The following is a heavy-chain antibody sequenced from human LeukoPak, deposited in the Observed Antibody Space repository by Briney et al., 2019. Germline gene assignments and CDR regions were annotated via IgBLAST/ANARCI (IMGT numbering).Heavy chain of an antibody. D-gene: IGHD2-2*01. V-gene: IGHV3-66*01. Sequence: GGSLRLSCAASDLSVSDKNMNWVRQAPGKGLEWVSIICGDDAAYCADSVKGRFTISRDRSKNTLFLQMNSLRAEDTAVYFCARDSETSWFDFWGQGTLVTVSS. J-gene: IGHJ5*01. CDR1: DLSVSDKN. CDR2: ICGDDAA. CDR3: ARDSETSWFDF.